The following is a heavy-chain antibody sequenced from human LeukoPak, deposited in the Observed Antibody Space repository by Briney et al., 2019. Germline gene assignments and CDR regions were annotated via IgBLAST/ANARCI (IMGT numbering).Heavy chain of an antibody. CDR2: IKQDGSEK. D-gene: IGHD4-17*01. Sequence: GGSLRLSCAASGFTFSSYWMSWVRQAPGKGLEWVANIKQDGSEKYYVDSVKGRFTISRDNAKNSLYLQMNSLRAEDTAVYYCAKGHDYGDSSFDYWGQGTLVTVSS. V-gene: IGHV3-7*01. CDR3: AKGHDYGDSSFDY. J-gene: IGHJ4*02. CDR1: GFTFSSYW.